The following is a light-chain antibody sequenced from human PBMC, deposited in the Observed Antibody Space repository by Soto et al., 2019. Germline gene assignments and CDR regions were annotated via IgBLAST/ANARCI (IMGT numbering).Light chain of an antibody. CDR3: QQYGSSPLT. CDR1: QSLGHF. V-gene: IGKV3-20*01. Sequence: DIMLTQSPATLSLSPGESATLSCRASQSLGHFLVWYQQKPGQAPRLLISDASKRATGIPARFSGSGSGTDFTLTISRLEPEDFAVYYCQQYGSSPLTFGGGTKVDIK. J-gene: IGKJ4*01. CDR2: DAS.